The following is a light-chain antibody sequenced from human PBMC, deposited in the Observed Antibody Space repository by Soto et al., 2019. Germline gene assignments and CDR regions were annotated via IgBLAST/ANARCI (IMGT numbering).Light chain of an antibody. CDR3: AAWDDSLNGYV. CDR1: SSNIGSNT. CDR2: SNN. J-gene: IGLJ1*01. V-gene: IGLV1-44*01. Sequence: QSVLTQPPSASGTPGQRGTISCSGSSSNIGSNTVNWDQQLPGTAPKLLIYSNNQRPSGVPDRFSGSKSGTSASLAISGLQSEDEADYYCAAWDDSLNGYVFGTGTKVTVL.